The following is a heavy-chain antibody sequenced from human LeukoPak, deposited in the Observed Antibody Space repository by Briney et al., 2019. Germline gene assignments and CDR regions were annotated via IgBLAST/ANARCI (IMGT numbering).Heavy chain of an antibody. J-gene: IGHJ6*04. D-gene: IGHD3-10*02. CDR1: GFTFSSYE. V-gene: IGHV3-48*03. CDR3: AELGITMIGGV. Sequence: GGSLRLSCAASGFTFSSYEMNWVRQVPGKGLEWVSYISSSGSTIYYADSVKGRFTISRDNAKNSLYLQMNSPRAEDTAVYYCAELGITMIGGVWGKGTTVTISS. CDR2: ISSSGSTI.